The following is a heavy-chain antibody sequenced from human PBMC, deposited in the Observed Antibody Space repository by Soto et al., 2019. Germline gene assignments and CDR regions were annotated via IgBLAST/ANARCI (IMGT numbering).Heavy chain of an antibody. CDR3: VKEATNINNFDY. CDR2: INPNSGGT. J-gene: IGHJ4*02. D-gene: IGHD5-12*01. V-gene: IGHV1-2*02. Sequence: ASVKVSCKASGYTFTGYYMHWVRQAPGQGLEWMGWINPNSGGTNYAQKFQGRVTMTRDTSISTAYMELNSLRAEDTAVYYCVKEATNINNFDYWGKGTLVTVSS. CDR1: GYTFTGYY.